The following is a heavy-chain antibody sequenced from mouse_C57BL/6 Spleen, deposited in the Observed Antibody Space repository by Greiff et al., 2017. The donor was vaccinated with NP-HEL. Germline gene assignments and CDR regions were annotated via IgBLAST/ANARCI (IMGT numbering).Heavy chain of an antibody. Sequence: VQLQQSGAELVRPGTSVKVSCKASGYAFTNYLIEWVKQRPGQGLEWIGVINPGSGGTNYNEKFKGKATLTADKSSSTAYMQLSSLTSEDSAVYFCARDSFMGDWGQGTTVTVSS. J-gene: IGHJ4*01. V-gene: IGHV1-54*01. CDR3: ARDSFMGD. CDR2: INPGSGGT. CDR1: GYAFTNYL.